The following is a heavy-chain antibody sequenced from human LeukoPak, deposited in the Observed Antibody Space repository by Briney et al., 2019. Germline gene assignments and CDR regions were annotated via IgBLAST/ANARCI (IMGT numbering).Heavy chain of an antibody. V-gene: IGHV3-21*01. J-gene: IGHJ4*02. CDR3: ARAAHTIFGEPNEFDY. D-gene: IGHD3-3*01. Sequence: PGGSLTLSCAASGFTFSSYSMNWVRQAPGKGLEWVSSISSSSSYIYYADSVKGRFTISRDNAKNSLYLQMNSLRAEDTAVYYCARAAHTIFGEPNEFDYWGQGTLVTVSS. CDR2: ISSSSSYI. CDR1: GFTFSSYS.